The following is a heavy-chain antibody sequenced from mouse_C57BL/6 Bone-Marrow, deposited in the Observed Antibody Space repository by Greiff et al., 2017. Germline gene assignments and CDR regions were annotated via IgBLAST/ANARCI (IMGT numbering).Heavy chain of an antibody. Sequence: QVQLQQSGAELARPGASVKMSCKASGYTFTSYTMHWVKQRPGQGLEWIGYINPSSGYTKYNQKFKDKATLPADKSSSTAYMQLSSLTSEDSAVYYCARYPFTAVVATDWYFDVWGTGTTVTVSS. D-gene: IGHD1-1*01. J-gene: IGHJ1*03. V-gene: IGHV1-4*01. CDR2: INPSSGYT. CDR3: ARYPFTAVVATDWYFDV. CDR1: GYTFTSYT.